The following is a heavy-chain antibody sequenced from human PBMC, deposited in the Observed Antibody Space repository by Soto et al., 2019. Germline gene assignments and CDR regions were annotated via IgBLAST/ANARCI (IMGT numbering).Heavy chain of an antibody. D-gene: IGHD3-3*01. V-gene: IGHV4-59*08. CDR3: ARHSKKPGDFDYYYGMDV. J-gene: IGHJ6*02. CDR1: GGSMCPYY. Sequence: SESLSLTCTVSGGSMCPYYWSWIRQPPGKGLEWIANIYYRGNTNYNPSFESRVTISIDTSKNQFSLKLNSMTAADTAVYYCARHSKKPGDFDYYYGMDVWGQGTTVTVSS. CDR2: IYYRGNT.